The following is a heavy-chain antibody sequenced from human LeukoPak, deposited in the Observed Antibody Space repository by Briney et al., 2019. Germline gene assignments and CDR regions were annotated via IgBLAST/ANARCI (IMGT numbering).Heavy chain of an antibody. V-gene: IGHV3-7*01. CDR3: ARGGVRRGWYDY. CDR1: GFTFNTYW. CDR2: IKEDGSEK. Sequence: GGSLRLSCAASGFTFNTYWMHWVRQDPGEGLEWVANIKEDGSEKYYVDSVMGRFTISRDNAKNSVYLQMNSLRAEDTAVYYCARGGVRRGWYDYWGQGTLVTVSS. D-gene: IGHD1-14*01. J-gene: IGHJ4*02.